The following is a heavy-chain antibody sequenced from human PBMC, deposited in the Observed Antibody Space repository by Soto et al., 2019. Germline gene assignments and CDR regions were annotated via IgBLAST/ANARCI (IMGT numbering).Heavy chain of an antibody. J-gene: IGHJ4*02. V-gene: IGHV1-2*02. D-gene: IGHD5-12*01. CDR2: INPDNGVP. Sequence: GASVKVSCKASGYTFTGYYLNWALQAPGQGLEWMGWINPDNGVPNYAQKFQGRVTLPRDTSINTAYMELSRLTSDDTAMYYCARTDYRFSTITYYFDYWGQGTLVTVSS. CDR1: GYTFTGYY. CDR3: ARTDYRFSTITYYFDY.